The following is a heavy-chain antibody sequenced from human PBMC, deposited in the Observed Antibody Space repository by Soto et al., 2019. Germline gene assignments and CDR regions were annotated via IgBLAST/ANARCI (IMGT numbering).Heavy chain of an antibody. V-gene: IGHV3-30-3*01. Sequence: GGSLRLSCAASGFNFSSYAMHWVRQAPGKGLEWVAVISYDGSNKYYADSVKGRFTISRDNSKNTLYLQMNSLRAEDTAVYYCARDPTTVTTLDYWGQGTLVTVSS. D-gene: IGHD4-17*01. CDR3: ARDPTTVTTLDY. CDR2: ISYDGSNK. J-gene: IGHJ4*02. CDR1: GFNFSSYA.